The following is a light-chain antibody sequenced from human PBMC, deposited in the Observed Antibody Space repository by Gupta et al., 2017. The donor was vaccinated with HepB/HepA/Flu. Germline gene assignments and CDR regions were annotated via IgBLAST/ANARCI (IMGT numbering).Light chain of an antibody. J-gene: IGKJ3*01. CDR3: QQDNCSAFFT. V-gene: IGKV1-16*02. CDR1: QGIRNY. Sequence: DIQMTQSPSSLSASVGDRVTITCRASQGIRNYLAWFQQKPGKAPKSLIYAASRWQSAVPSKFSGSGFGIHLTLTISSRQQEDFAAYYCQQDNCSAFFTFGHGTKVDMK. CDR2: AAS.